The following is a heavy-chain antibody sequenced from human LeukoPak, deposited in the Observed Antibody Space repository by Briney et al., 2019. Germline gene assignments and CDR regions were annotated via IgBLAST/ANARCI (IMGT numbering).Heavy chain of an antibody. CDR2: INHSGST. CDR3: ARVGYYYGSGTDY. D-gene: IGHD3-10*01. J-gene: IGHJ4*02. CDR1: GGSFSGYY. V-gene: IGHV4-34*01. Sequence: SETLSPTCAVYGGSFSGYYWSWIRQPPGKGLEWIGEINHSGSTNYNPSLKSRVTISVDTSKNQFSLKLSSVTAADTAVYYCARVGYYYGSGTDYWGQGTLVTVSS.